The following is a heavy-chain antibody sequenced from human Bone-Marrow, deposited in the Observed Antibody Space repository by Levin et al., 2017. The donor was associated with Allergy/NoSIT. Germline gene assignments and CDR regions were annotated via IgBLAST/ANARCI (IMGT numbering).Heavy chain of an antibody. J-gene: IGHJ4*02. CDR1: GFTFDDYA. Sequence: LSLTCAASGFTFDDYAMHWVRQAPGKGLEWVSGISWNSGSIGYADSVKGRFTISRDNAKNSLYLQMNSLRAEDTALYYCAKGLTGYKGVDYWGQGTLVTVSS. D-gene: IGHD1-20*01. CDR2: ISWNSGSI. V-gene: IGHV3-9*01. CDR3: AKGLTGYKGVDY.